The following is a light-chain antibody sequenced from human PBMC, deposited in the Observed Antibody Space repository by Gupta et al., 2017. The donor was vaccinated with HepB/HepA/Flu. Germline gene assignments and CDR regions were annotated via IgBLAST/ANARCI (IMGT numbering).Light chain of an antibody. Sequence: DIQMTQSPSSLSAFVGDRVTLTCRASQSINTHLVWYQQKSGKAPNLLIYDASTLQSGVPSRFSGSGSGTDFTLTISRLQPEDFATYYCQQRDSTPSTFGQGTKVEIK. V-gene: IGKV1-39*01. CDR2: DAS. CDR1: QSINTH. CDR3: QQRDSTPST. J-gene: IGKJ1*01.